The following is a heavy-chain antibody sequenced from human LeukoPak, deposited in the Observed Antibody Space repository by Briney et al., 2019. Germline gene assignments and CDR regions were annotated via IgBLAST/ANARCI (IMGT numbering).Heavy chain of an antibody. J-gene: IGHJ4*02. D-gene: IGHD6-19*01. Sequence: GGSLRLSCAASGFTFSSYSMNWVRQAPGKGLEWVSYISSSSSTIYYADSVKGRFTISRDNAKNSLYLQMNSLRAEDTAVYYCARVSSGWYGGTEFDYWGQGTLVTVSS. CDR1: GFTFSSYS. CDR3: ARVSSGWYGGTEFDY. V-gene: IGHV3-48*04. CDR2: ISSSSSTI.